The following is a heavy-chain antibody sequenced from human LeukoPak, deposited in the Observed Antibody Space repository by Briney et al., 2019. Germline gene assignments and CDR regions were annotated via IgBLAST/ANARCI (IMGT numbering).Heavy chain of an antibody. V-gene: IGHV1-8*01. CDR2: MNPNSGNT. J-gene: IGHJ4*02. CDR1: GYTFTSYD. D-gene: IGHD2-2*01. CDR3: ARRRYCSSTSCLDY. Sequence: ASVKVSCKASGYTFTSYDINWVRQATGQGLGWMGWMNPNSGNTGYAQKFQGRVTMTRNTSISTAYMELSSLRSEDTAVYYCARRRYCSSTSCLDYWGQGTLVTVSS.